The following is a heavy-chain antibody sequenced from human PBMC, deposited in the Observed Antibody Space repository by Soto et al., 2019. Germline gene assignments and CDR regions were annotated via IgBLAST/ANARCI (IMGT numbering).Heavy chain of an antibody. CDR1: GGSLSSYY. CDR3: ARDSVAGDKDYYYYYGMDV. Sequence: SENLSLTCTVSGGSLSSYYWSWIRQPPGKGLEWIGYIYYSGSTNYNPSLKSRVTISVDTSKNQFSLKLSSVTAADTAVYYCARDSVAGDKDYYYYYGMDVWGQGTTVTVSS. J-gene: IGHJ6*02. CDR2: IYYSGST. V-gene: IGHV4-59*01. D-gene: IGHD3-10*01.